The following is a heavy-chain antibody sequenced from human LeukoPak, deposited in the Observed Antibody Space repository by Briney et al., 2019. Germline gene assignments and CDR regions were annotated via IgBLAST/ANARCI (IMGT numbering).Heavy chain of an antibody. J-gene: IGHJ5*02. D-gene: IGHD3-10*01. CDR1: GYTFTSYG. CDR3: ATELAEDWFDP. Sequence: ASVKVSCKASGYTFTSYGISWVRQAPGQGLEWMGWISAYNGNTNYAQKLQGRVTMTIDTSTSTAYMELRSLRSDDTAVYYCATELAEDWFDPWGQGTLVTVSS. CDR2: ISAYNGNT. V-gene: IGHV1-18*04.